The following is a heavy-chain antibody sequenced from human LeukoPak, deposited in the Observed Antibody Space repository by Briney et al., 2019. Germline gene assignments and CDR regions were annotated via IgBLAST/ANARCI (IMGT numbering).Heavy chain of an antibody. D-gene: IGHD2-2*01. Sequence: GASVKVSFKASGYTFTDYYMHGVRQAPGQGCEWMGWINPNDGDTNYAQKFQGRVTMTRDTSISAAHMEVSRLRSDDTAVYYCARANFLYCSSSTCLFDYWGQGTLVTVSS. J-gene: IGHJ4*02. CDR1: GYTFTDYY. V-gene: IGHV1-2*02. CDR3: ARANFLYCSSSTCLFDY. CDR2: INPNDGDT.